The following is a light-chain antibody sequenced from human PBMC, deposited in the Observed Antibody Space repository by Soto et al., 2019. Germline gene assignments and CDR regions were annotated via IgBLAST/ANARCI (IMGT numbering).Light chain of an antibody. CDR2: EVS. Sequence: QSVQTQPPSASWSPGHSVTISCTGTSSDVGGYNYVSWYQQHPGKAPKLIISEVSKRPSGVPDRFSGSKSGNTASLTVSGLQAEDEADYYCTSHAGSNNYVFGTGTKVTVL. V-gene: IGLV2-8*01. CDR1: SSDVGGYNY. CDR3: TSHAGSNNYV. J-gene: IGLJ1*01.